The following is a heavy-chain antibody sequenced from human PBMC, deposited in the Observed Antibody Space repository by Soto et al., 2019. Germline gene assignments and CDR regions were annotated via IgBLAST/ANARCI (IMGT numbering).Heavy chain of an antibody. CDR2: LNAGNGNT. Sequence: QVQLVQSGAEVKKPGASVKVSCKASGYTFTSYAMHWVRQAPGQRLEWMGWLNAGNGNTKYSQKFQGRVTITRDTSASTAYMELSSLRSEDTAVYYCARSSYDFWSGYPGDYWGQGNLVTVSS. CDR3: ARSSYDFWSGYPGDY. J-gene: IGHJ4*02. D-gene: IGHD3-3*01. V-gene: IGHV1-3*01. CDR1: GYTFTSYA.